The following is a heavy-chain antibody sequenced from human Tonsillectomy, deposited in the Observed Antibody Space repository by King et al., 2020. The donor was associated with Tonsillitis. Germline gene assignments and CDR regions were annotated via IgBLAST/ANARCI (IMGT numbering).Heavy chain of an antibody. V-gene: IGHV4-34*01. CDR2: INHSGST. Sequence: VQLQQWGAGLLKPSETLSLTCAVYGGSFSGYYWSWIRQPPGKGLEWIGEINHSGSTNYNPSLKSRVTIAVDRSKNQFSLKLSSVTAADTAVYYCAGRSLSVAGTKFADYWGQGTLVTVSS. CDR1: GGSFSGYY. CDR3: AGRSLSVAGTKFADY. J-gene: IGHJ4*02. D-gene: IGHD6-19*01.